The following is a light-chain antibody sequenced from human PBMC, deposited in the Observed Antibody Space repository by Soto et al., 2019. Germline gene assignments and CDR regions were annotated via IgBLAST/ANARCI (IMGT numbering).Light chain of an antibody. J-gene: IGLJ2*01. CDR1: SSDVGGYNY. Sequence: QPVLTQPPSASGSPGQSVTISCTGTSSDVGGYNYVSWYQQHPGKAPKLIIYEVIKRPSGVSDRFSGSKSGNTASLTVSGLQAEDEADYYCSSYGGRKDVIFGGGTKLTVL. CDR3: SSYGGRKDVI. V-gene: IGLV2-8*01. CDR2: EVI.